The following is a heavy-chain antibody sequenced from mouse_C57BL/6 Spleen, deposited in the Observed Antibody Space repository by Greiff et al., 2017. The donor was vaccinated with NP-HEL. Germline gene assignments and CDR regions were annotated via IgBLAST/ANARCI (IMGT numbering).Heavy chain of an antibody. CDR3: ARPYYYGSTSDAMDY. CDR2: IYPGDGDT. V-gene: IGHV1-82*01. J-gene: IGHJ4*01. D-gene: IGHD1-1*01. CDR1: GYAFSSSW. Sequence: VQLQQSGPELVKPGASVKISCKASGYAFSSSWMNWVKQRPGKGLEWIGRIYPGDGDTNYNGKFKGKATLTADKSSSTAYMQLSSLTSEDSAVYFCARPYYYGSTSDAMDYWGQGTSVTVSS.